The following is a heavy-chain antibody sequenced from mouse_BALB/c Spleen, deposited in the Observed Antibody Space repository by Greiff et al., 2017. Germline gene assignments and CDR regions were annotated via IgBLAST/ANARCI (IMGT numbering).Heavy chain of an antibody. CDR1: GFTFSSYG. Sequence: EVKVVESGGGLVQPGGSLKLSCAASGFTFSSYGMSWVRQTPDKRLELVATINSNGGSTYYPDSVKGRFIISRDNAKNTQYLQMSSLKSEDTAMYCGARDNRGSAMDYWGQGTSVTVSA. J-gene: IGHJ4*01. CDR3: ARDNRGSAMDY. CDR2: INSNGGST. V-gene: IGHV5-6-3*01. D-gene: IGHD1-1*01.